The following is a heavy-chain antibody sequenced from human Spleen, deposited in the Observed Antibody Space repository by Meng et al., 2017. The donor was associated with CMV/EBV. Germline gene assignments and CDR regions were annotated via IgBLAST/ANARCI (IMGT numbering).Heavy chain of an antibody. CDR3: ARGEYQLLGLGAFDI. Sequence: GGSLRLSCTASGFTFSSYWMHWVRQAPGKGLVWVSRSNNDGTITTYADSAQGRFTISRDNSKNTLYLQMNSLRAEDTAVYYCARGEYQLLGLGAFDIWGQGTMVTVSS. D-gene: IGHD2-2*01. J-gene: IGHJ3*02. V-gene: IGHV3-74*01. CDR2: SNNDGTIT. CDR1: GFTFSSYW.